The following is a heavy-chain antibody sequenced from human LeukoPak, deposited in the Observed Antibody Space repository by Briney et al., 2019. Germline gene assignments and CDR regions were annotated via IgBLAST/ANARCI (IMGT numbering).Heavy chain of an antibody. D-gene: IGHD1-26*01. Sequence: ASVKVSCKASGYTFTGYYMHWVRQAPGQGLEWMGWINPNSGGTNYAQKFQGWVTMTRDTSISTAYMELSRLRSDDTAVYYCARGIVGATTHLDYWGQGTLVTVSS. CDR3: ARGIVGATTHLDY. CDR1: GYTFTGYY. V-gene: IGHV1-2*04. CDR2: INPNSGGT. J-gene: IGHJ4*02.